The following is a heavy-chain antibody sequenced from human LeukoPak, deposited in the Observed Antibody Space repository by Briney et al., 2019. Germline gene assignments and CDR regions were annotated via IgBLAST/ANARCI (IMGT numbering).Heavy chain of an antibody. CDR1: GFTFSDYY. J-gene: IGHJ4*02. CDR2: ISSSGSTI. V-gene: IGHV3-11*01. CDR3: TRASVGAAFDY. D-gene: IGHD1-26*01. Sequence: GGSLRLSCAASGFTFSDYYISWISQAPGKGRGWVLCISSSGSTIYYAASVEGRFNITRDEAKYSLYLQMYSLRAEDAAVYYCTRASVGAAFDYRGQGTLVTVSS.